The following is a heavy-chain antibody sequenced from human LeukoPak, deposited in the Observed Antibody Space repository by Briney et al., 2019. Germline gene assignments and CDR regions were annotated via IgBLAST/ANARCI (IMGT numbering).Heavy chain of an antibody. Sequence: GGSLRLSCAASGFTVSSNYMSWVRQAPGKGLEWVSVIYSGGSTYYADSVKGRFTIPRDNSKNTLYLQMKSLRAGDAAVYYCASSGIAVAGTDDAFDIWGQGTMVTVSS. V-gene: IGHV3-66*01. CDR1: GFTVSSNY. J-gene: IGHJ3*02. D-gene: IGHD6-19*01. CDR3: ASSGIAVAGTDDAFDI. CDR2: IYSGGST.